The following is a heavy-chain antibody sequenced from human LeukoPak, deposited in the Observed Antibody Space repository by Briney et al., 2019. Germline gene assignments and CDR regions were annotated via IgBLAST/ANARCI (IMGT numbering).Heavy chain of an antibody. CDR3: ARDGMVVTAMDSFDY. Sequence: GASVKLSRTASGYTFTSYYMHWVRQAPGQGPEWIAIINPSGGSTSYAQKFQGSITITRYTSTSKVYMEPSSLRSEGTAVYYWARDGMVVTAMDSFDYWGQGTLVTVSS. V-gene: IGHV1-46*01. CDR1: GYTFTSYY. D-gene: IGHD2-21*02. CDR2: INPSGGST. J-gene: IGHJ4*02.